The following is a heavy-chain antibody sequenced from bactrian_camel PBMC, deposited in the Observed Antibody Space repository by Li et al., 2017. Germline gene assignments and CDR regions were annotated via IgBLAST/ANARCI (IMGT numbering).Heavy chain of an antibody. CDR1: GVISSGYC. CDR3: AARYGKLTCRLNRDFAY. J-gene: IGHJ6*01. V-gene: IGHV3S1*01. Sequence: HVQLVESGGGSVQAGGSLRLSCLASGVISSGYCMAWFRQAPGNEREGVAVIWPSGGRASYADSVKGRFTISQDNGKNNLFLQMNSLKIEDTAVYTCAARYGKLTCRLNRDFAYWGQGTQVTVS. D-gene: IGHD6*01. CDR2: IWPSGGRA.